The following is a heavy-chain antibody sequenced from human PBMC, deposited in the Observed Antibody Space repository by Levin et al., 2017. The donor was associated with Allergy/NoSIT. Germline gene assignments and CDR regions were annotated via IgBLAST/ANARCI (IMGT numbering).Heavy chain of an antibody. CDR2: IYYSGST. V-gene: IGHV4-59*01. Sequence: SETLSLTCTVSGGSISSYYWSWIRQPPGKGLEWIGYIYYSGSTNYNPSLKSRVTISVDTSKNQFSLKLSSETAADTAVYYCARAGGSSWPNYYYYGMDVWGQGTTVTVSS. D-gene: IGHD6-13*01. CDR3: ARAGGSSWPNYYYYGMDV. J-gene: IGHJ6*02. CDR1: GGSISSYY.